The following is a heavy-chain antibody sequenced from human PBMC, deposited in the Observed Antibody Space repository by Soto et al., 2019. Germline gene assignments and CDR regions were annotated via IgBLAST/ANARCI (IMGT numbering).Heavy chain of an antibody. J-gene: IGHJ3*02. Sequence: EGQLVESGGGLVQPGRSLRLSCVASGFSFDHYAMHWVRQAPGKGLEWVAGITWNSGTKDYGNSVKGGFSISRDNAQNYLHLQMNSLGPEDTALYYCARDSEQVRPVALLGASFDIWGQGTLVTVSS. CDR2: ITWNSGTK. D-gene: IGHD2-2*01. CDR1: GFSFDHYA. V-gene: IGHV3-9*01. CDR3: ARDSEQVRPVALLGASFDI.